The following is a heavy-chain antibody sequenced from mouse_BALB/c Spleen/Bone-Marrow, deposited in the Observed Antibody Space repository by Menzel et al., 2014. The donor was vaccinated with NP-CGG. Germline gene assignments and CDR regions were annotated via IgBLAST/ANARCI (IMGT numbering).Heavy chain of an antibody. CDR1: GDSITSGY. J-gene: IGHJ4*01. D-gene: IGHD5-1*01. CDR3: AREKVPYYYAMDY. CDR2: ISYSGST. V-gene: IGHV3-8*02. Sequence: EVKLVESGPSLVKPSQTLSLTCSVTGDSITSGYWNWIRKFPGNKLEYMGYISYSGSTYYNPSPKSRISITRDTSKNQYYLQLNSVTTEDTATYYCAREKVPYYYAMDYWGQGTSVTVSS.